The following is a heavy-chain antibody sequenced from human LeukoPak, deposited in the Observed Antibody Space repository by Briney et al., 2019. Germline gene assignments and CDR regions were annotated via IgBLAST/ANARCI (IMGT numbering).Heavy chain of an antibody. J-gene: IGHJ3*02. CDR3: ARDRGLRNYYDSSGYYRDAFDI. D-gene: IGHD3-22*01. V-gene: IGHV4-61*02. Sequence: SETLSLTCTVSGGSITSGSFYWRWIRQPAGTGLEWFGRIYPSGSTNYNPSLKSRVTISVHTSKSQFSLKLSSVTAADTAVYYCARDRGLRNYYDSSGYYRDAFDIWGQGTMVTVSS. CDR2: IYPSGST. CDR1: GGSITSGSFY.